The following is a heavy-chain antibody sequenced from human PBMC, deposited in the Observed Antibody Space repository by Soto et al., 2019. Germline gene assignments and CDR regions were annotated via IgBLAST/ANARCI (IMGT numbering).Heavy chain of an antibody. CDR1: GDSVSSNSAA. CDR2: TYYRSKWYN. Sequence: SQTLSLPCAISGDSVSSNSAAWNWIRQSPSRGLEWLGRTYYRSKWYNDYAVSVKSRITINQDTSKTQFSLQLNSVTPEDTAVYYCAREPSIAALAWFDPWGQGTLVTVSS. J-gene: IGHJ5*02. CDR3: AREPSIAALAWFDP. V-gene: IGHV6-1*01. D-gene: IGHD6-6*01.